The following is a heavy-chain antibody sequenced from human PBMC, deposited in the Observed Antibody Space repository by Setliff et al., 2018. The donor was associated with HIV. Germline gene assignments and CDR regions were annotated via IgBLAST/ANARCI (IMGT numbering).Heavy chain of an antibody. CDR3: AREGKFRYYYYMDV. J-gene: IGHJ6*03. CDR2: INPNSGGT. V-gene: IGHV1-2*02. CDR1: GDAFTDYY. D-gene: IGHD3-10*01. Sequence: ASVKVSCKASGDAFTDYYIHWVRQAPGQGLEWMGWINPNSGGTNYAQKFQGRVTITRDTSASTAYMELSSLRSEDTAVYYCAREGKFRYYYYMDVWGKGTTVTVSS.